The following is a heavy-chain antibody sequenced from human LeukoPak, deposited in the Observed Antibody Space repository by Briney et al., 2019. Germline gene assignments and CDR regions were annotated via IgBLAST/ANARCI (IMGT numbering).Heavy chain of an antibody. J-gene: IGHJ4*02. CDR3: AREANNWYRAFDY. CDR2: IHPKSGAT. D-gene: IGHD5-24*01. V-gene: IGHV1-2*02. Sequence: PGASVKVSCKTSGYAFTDYYIHWVRQAPGQGLEWMGWIHPKSGATDYAQNFRGRVTMTMDTSITTAYMVLSRLGSDDTAVYYCAREANNWYRAFDYWGQGPLVTVSS. CDR1: GYAFTDYY.